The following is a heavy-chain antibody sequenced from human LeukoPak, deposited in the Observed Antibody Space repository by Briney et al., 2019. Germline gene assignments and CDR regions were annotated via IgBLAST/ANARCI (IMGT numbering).Heavy chain of an antibody. V-gene: IGHV3-21*01. CDR2: ISSSSSYI. CDR3: ARAATRYDSSGYLFDY. Sequence: GRSLRLSCAASGFTFSSYVMHWVRQAPGKGLEWVSSISSSSSYIYYADSVKGRFTISRDNAKNSLYLQMNSLRAEDKAVYYCARAATRYDSSGYLFDYWGQGTLVTVSS. CDR1: GFTFSSYV. J-gene: IGHJ4*02. D-gene: IGHD3-22*01.